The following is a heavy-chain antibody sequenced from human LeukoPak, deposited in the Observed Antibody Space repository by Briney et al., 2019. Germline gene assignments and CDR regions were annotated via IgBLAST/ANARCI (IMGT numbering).Heavy chain of an antibody. CDR1: GFTFSSYA. V-gene: IGHV3-30-3*01. CDR2: ISYDGSNK. Sequence: GGSLRLSCAASGFTFSSYAMHWVRQAPGKGLEWVAVISYDGSNKYYADSVKGRFTISRDNSKNTLYLQMNSLRAEDTAVYYCARDKGAYCSSTSCPNWFDPWGQGTPVTVSS. J-gene: IGHJ5*02. CDR3: ARDKGAYCSSTSCPNWFDP. D-gene: IGHD2-2*01.